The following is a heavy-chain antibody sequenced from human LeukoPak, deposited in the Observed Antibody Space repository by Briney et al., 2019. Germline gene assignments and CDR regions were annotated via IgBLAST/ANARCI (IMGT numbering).Heavy chain of an antibody. Sequence: GGSLRLSCAASGFTLSSYAMSWVRQGPGKGLEWVSAISVSGNTYHADSVKGRFTISRDSSKNTLYLQMNSLRAEDTAVYYCARVIVGATIGYWGQGTLVTVSS. CDR3: ARVIVGATIGY. J-gene: IGHJ4*02. CDR2: ISVSGNT. V-gene: IGHV3-23*01. D-gene: IGHD1-26*01. CDR1: GFTLSSYA.